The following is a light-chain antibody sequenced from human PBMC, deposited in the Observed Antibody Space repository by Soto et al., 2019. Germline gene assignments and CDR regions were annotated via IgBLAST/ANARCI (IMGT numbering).Light chain of an antibody. V-gene: IGKV1-27*01. Sequence: DIQMTQSPSSLSASFGDRVTMTCRASQGIGIYLAWFQQRPGNTPKLLIYAASTLQAGVPSRFSGSGSGTDFTLTISSLQPEDVATYYCQKDNSAPLTFGGGTRVEIK. CDR2: AAS. CDR3: QKDNSAPLT. J-gene: IGKJ4*01. CDR1: QGIGIY.